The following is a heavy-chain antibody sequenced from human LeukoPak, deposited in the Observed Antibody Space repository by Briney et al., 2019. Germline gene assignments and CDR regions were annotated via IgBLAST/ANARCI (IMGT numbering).Heavy chain of an antibody. J-gene: IGHJ6*02. V-gene: IGHV1-24*01. CDR3: ATPAKEAYPSPPDYYYYGMDV. Sequence: ASVTVSFKVSGYTLTELSMHWVRQAPGKGLEWMGGFDPEDGETIYAQKFQGRVTMTEDTSTDTAYMELSSLRSEDTAVYYCATPAKEAYPSPPDYYYYGMDVWGQGTTVTVSS. CDR2: FDPEDGET. CDR1: GYTLTELS.